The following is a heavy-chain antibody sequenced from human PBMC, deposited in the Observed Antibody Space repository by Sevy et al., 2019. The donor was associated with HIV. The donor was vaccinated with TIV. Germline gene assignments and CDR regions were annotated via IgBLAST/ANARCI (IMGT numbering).Heavy chain of an antibody. D-gene: IGHD6-13*01. CDR1: GYTLTELS. J-gene: IGHJ6*02. V-gene: IGHV1-24*01. CDR3: ATDPVAAAGTSAV. CDR2: FDPEDGET. Sequence: ASVKVSCKVSGYTLTELSMHWVRQAPGKGLEWMGGFDPEDGETIYAQKFQGRVTMTVDTSTDTAYMELSSLRSEDTAEYYCATDPVAAAGTSAVWGQGTTVTVSS.